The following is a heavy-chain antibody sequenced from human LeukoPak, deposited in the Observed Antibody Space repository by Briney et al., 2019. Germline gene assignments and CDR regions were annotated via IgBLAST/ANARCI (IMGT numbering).Heavy chain of an antibody. CDR3: ARDLAGPPQEAFDI. V-gene: IGHV3-7*01. CDR1: GLTISRHW. CDR2: IHQDGSEK. Sequence: PGGSLRLSCVASGLTISRHWMSWVRQAPGKGLEWVANIHQDGSEKHYVDSVTGRFTISRDITKNSLYLQMNSLRVDDTAVYYCARDLAGPPQEAFDIWGQGIVVIVSS. J-gene: IGHJ3*02.